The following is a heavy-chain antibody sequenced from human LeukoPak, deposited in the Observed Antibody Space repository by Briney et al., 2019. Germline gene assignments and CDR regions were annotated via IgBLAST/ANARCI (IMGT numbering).Heavy chain of an antibody. Sequence: GASVKVSCNASGGTFSSYAIRWVRQAPGQGLEWMGGIIPIFGTANYAQKFQGRVTITADKSTSTAYMELSSLRSEDTAVYYCARGFGYSSSWFNFDYWGQGTLVTVSS. CDR2: IIPIFGTA. D-gene: IGHD6-13*01. CDR1: GGTFSSYA. J-gene: IGHJ4*02. CDR3: ARGFGYSSSWFNFDY. V-gene: IGHV1-69*06.